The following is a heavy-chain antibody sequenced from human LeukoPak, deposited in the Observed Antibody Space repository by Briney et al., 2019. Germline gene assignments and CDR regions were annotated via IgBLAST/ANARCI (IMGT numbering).Heavy chain of an antibody. V-gene: IGHV3-30*02. J-gene: IGHJ4*02. D-gene: IGHD4-11*01. Sequence: GGSLRLPCAASGFTFSNYGMHWVRQAPGKGLEWVAFIRYDGSNKYYADSVKGRFTISRDNSKNTLYLQMNSLRAEDTAVYYCARYSNYMAHIDYWGQGTLVTVSS. CDR1: GFTFSNYG. CDR2: IRYDGSNK. CDR3: ARYSNYMAHIDY.